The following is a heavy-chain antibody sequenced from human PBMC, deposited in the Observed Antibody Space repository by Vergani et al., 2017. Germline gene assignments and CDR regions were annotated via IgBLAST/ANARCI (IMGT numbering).Heavy chain of an antibody. CDR1: GASINNDFYY. D-gene: IGHD1-1*01. J-gene: IGHJ3*01. CDR3: ARDNKQRRPRTFDL. CDR2: IYVSGIT. Sequence: QVQLQESGPGLVKPSQTLSLTCTVSGASINNDFYYWHRIRQPAGKGLEWIGRIYVSGITDYNSSLQSRVSMSVDPSKNQLSLTLTSVTAADTAVYYCARDNKQRRPRTFDLLGQGAMVTVSS. V-gene: IGHV4-61*02.